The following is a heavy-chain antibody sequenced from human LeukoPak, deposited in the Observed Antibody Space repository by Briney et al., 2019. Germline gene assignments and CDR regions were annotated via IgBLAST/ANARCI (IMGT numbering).Heavy chain of an antibody. Sequence: GGSLRLSCAASGFTFDDYTMHWVRQAPGKGLEWVSLISWDGGSTYYADSVKGRFTISRDNSKNSLYLQMNSLRAEDTAVYYCAELGITMIEGVWGKGTTVTISS. V-gene: IGHV3-43*01. CDR2: ISWDGGST. J-gene: IGHJ6*04. D-gene: IGHD3-22*01. CDR3: AELGITMIEGV. CDR1: GFTFDDYT.